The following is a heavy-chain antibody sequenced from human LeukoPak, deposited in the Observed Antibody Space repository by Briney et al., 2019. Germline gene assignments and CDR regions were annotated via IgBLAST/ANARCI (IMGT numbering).Heavy chain of an antibody. J-gene: IGHJ4*02. CDR3: ARMQTSGSYFQRVYYFDY. CDR1: GGSISSGSYY. V-gene: IGHV4-61*02. CDR2: IYTSGST. D-gene: IGHD1-26*01. Sequence: TLSLTCTVSGGSISSGSYYWSWIRQPAGKGLEWIGRIYTSGSTNYNPSLKSRVTISVDTSKNQFSLKLSSVTAADTAVYYCARMQTSGSYFQRVYYFDYWGQGTLVTVSS.